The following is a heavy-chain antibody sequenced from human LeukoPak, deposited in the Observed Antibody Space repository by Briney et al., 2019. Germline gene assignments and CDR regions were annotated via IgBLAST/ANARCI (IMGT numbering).Heavy chain of an antibody. CDR3: AKPIRGQLVIDY. CDR1: GFTFSSYG. CDR2: ISYDGSNK. J-gene: IGHJ4*02. V-gene: IGHV3-30*18. D-gene: IGHD6-13*01. Sequence: GGSLRLSCAASGFTFSSYGMHWVRQAPGKGLEWVAVISYDGSNKYYADSVKGRFTISRDNSKNTLYLQMNGLRAEDTAVYYCAKPIRGQLVIDYWGQGTLVTVSS.